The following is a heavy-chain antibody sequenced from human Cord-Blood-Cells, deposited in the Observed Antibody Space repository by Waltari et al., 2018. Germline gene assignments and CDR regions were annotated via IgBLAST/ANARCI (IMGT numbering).Heavy chain of an antibody. V-gene: IGHV1-69*01. D-gene: IGHD3-3*01. CDR2: IIPILGTA. J-gene: IGHJ4*02. CDR3: ARGPPDFWSGYSFDY. Sequence: QVQLVQSGAEVTQPGSPVKASCKASGGPFSSSAISWARQAPGQGLEWMGGIIPILGTANYAQKFQGRVTITADESTSTAYMELSSLRSEDTAVYYCARGPPDFWSGYSFDYWGQGTLVTVSS. CDR1: GGPFSSSA.